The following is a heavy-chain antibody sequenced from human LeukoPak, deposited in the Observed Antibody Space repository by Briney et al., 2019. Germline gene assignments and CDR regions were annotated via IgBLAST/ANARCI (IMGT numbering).Heavy chain of an antibody. D-gene: IGHD5-12*01. CDR2: INHSGST. J-gene: IGHJ4*02. Sequence: SETLSLTCTVSGGSISSYYWSWIRQPPGKGLEWIGEINHSGSTNYNPSLKSRVTISVDTSKNQFSLKVRSVTAADTAVYYCARGGYSGYDRLGDFDYWGQGTLVTVSS. CDR1: GGSISSYY. V-gene: IGHV4-34*01. CDR3: ARGGYSGYDRLGDFDY.